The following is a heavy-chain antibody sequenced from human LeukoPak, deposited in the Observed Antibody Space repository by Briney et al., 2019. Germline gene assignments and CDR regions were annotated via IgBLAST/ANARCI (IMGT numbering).Heavy chain of an antibody. CDR3: ARVRTTVTPSDAFDI. CDR1: GGSISSYY. D-gene: IGHD4-17*01. J-gene: IGHJ3*02. Sequence: SETLSLTCTVSGGSISSYYWSWIRQPAGKGLEWIGRIYTSGSTNYNPSLKSRVTISVDTSKNQFSLKLSSVTAADTAVYYCARVRTTVTPSDAFDIWGQGTMVTVSS. V-gene: IGHV4-4*07. CDR2: IYTSGST.